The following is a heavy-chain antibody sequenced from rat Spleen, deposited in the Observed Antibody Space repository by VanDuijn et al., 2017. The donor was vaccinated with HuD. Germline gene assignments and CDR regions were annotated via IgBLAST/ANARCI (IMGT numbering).Heavy chain of an antibody. V-gene: IGHV2-45*01. CDR1: GFSLTRYN. J-gene: IGHJ2*01. CDR3: ARDLDGYFDY. CDR2: MWSGGST. Sequence: QVQLMESGPGLVQPSETLSLTCTVSGFSLTRYNVHWVRQPPGKGLEWMGVMWSGGSTDYNSALKSRLSISRDTSKNQVFLKMNSLQSEDTTTYYCARDLDGYFDYWGQGVMVTVSS. D-gene: IGHD1-12*03.